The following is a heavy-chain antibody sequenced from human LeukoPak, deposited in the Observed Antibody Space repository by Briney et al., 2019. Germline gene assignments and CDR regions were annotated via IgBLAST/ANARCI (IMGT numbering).Heavy chain of an antibody. J-gene: IGHJ2*01. V-gene: IGHV3-7*01. CDR2: IKQDGSEK. CDR1: GFTFSSYW. D-gene: IGHD6-19*01. CDR3: AREALSGSGWQAHFDL. Sequence: GGSLRLSCAASGFTFSSYWMSWVRQAPGKGLEWVANIKQDGSEKYYVDSVKGRFTISRDNAKNSLYLQMNSLRAEDTAVYYCAREALSGSGWQAHFDLWGRGTLVTVSS.